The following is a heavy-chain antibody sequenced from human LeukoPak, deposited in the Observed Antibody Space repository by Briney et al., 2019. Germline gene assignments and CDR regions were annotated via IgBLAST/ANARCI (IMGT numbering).Heavy chain of an antibody. CDR2: IKQDATET. D-gene: IGHD1-26*01. V-gene: IGHV3-7*01. CDR1: GFTFSSYG. J-gene: IGHJ6*03. CDR3: ARDRPLWAGELSYYMDV. Sequence: GGSLRLSCAASGFTFSSYGMHWVRQAPGKGLEWVANIKQDATETNYVDSVKGRFTISRDNAKNSLYLQMNSLRAEDTAVYYCARDRPLWAGELSYYMDVWGKGTTVTVSS.